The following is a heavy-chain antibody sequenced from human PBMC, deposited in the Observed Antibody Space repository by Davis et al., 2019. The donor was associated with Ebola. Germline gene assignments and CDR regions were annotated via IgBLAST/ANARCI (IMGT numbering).Heavy chain of an antibody. D-gene: IGHD2-2*01. J-gene: IGHJ6*02. CDR2: IHYSGSN. Sequence: PSETLPLTCTVSGGSISSYYWRCVRQSPGKGLEWIGYIHYSGSNNSNPSLKTRVTLSVDTSKNQFSLKLSSVTAADTAVYYCARLSLPAVSYHSNQLLRDYGLDVWGQGTTVSVSS. V-gene: IGHV4-59*01. CDR3: ARLSLPAVSYHSNQLLRDYGLDV. CDR1: GGSISSYY.